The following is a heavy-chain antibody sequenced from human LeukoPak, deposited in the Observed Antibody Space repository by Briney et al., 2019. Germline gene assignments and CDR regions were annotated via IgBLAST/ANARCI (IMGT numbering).Heavy chain of an antibody. CDR3: TTRYCSGGRCDY. CDR1: GFTFSKAL. J-gene: IGHJ4*02. V-gene: IGHV3-15*01. D-gene: IGHD2-15*01. Sequence: GGSLRLSCAASGFTFSKALMNWVRQAPGKGLDWVGRIKSKTDGGTTDYAAPVKGRFTISRDDSKTTLYLQMNSLKTEDTAVYYCTTRYCSGGRCDYWGQGTLVTVSS. CDR2: IKSKTDGGTT.